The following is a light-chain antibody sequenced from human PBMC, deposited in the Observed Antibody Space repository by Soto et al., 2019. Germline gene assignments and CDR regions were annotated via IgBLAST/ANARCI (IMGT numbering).Light chain of an antibody. J-gene: IGKJ5*01. CDR3: QQYNNWPPSIT. V-gene: IGKV3-15*01. CDR2: GAS. CDR1: QSVSSN. Sequence: EIVMTQSPATLSVSPGERATLSCRASQSVSSNLAWYQQKPGQAPRLLIYGASTRATGIPARFSVSGSGTEFTLTIRILQSEDFAVYYCQQYNNWPPSITFGQGTRLEIK.